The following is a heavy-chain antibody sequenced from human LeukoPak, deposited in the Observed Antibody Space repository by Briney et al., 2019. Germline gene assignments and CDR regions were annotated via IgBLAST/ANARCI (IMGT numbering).Heavy chain of an antibody. V-gene: IGHV5-51*01. D-gene: IGHD3-22*01. CDR2: IYPGDSDT. Sequence: GESLKISCKGSGYSFTSYWIGWVRQMPGKGLEWMGIIYPGDSDTRYSPSFQGQVTISADKSISTAYLQWSSLKASDTAMYYCARLLPGHYYDSSGTPRALDYWGQGTLVTVSS. CDR3: ARLLPGHYYDSSGTPRALDY. CDR1: GYSFTSYW. J-gene: IGHJ4*02.